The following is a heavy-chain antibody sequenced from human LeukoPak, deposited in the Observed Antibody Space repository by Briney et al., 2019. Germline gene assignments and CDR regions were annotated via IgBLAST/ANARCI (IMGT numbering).Heavy chain of an antibody. V-gene: IGHV4-61*01. CDR3: AGLLWFGEADDY. CDR2: IYYSGST. Sequence: SETLSLTCTVSGGSVSSGSYYWSWIRQPPGKGLEWIGYIYYSGSTNYNPSLKSRVTISVDTSKNQFSLKLSSVTAADTAVYYCAGLLWFGEADDYWGQGTLVTVSP. D-gene: IGHD3-10*01. J-gene: IGHJ4*02. CDR1: GGSVSSGSYY.